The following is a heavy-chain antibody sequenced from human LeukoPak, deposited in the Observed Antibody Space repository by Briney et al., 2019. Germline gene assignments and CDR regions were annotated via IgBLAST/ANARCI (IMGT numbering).Heavy chain of an antibody. D-gene: IGHD3-22*01. CDR3: ARGPGSSGGAYVGDY. J-gene: IGHJ4*01. Sequence: PGGSLRLSCVGSGFTISNYWMHWVRQVPGRGLVWVSRIDGGGSSTSYADSVKGRFSISRDNGENTLYLQMNSLRVEDTAVYYCARGPGSSGGAYVGDYWGHGTLVTVSS. CDR2: IDGGGSST. CDR1: GFTISNYW. V-gene: IGHV3-74*01.